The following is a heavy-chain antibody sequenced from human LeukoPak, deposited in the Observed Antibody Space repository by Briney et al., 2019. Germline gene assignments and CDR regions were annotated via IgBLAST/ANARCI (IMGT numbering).Heavy chain of an antibody. V-gene: IGHV3-23*01. CDR3: AKEFPNYYGSGSYYKAPPS. D-gene: IGHD3-10*01. CDR2: ISGSGGST. J-gene: IGHJ5*02. Sequence: GGSLRLSCAASGFTFSSYAMSWVRQAPGKGLEWVSAISGSGGSTYYADSVKGRFTISRDNSKNTLYLQMNSLRAEDTAVYYCAKEFPNYYGSGSYYKAPPSWGQGTLVTVSS. CDR1: GFTFSSYA.